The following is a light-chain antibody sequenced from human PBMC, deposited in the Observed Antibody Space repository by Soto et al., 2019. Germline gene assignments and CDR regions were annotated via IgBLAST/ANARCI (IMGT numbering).Light chain of an antibody. Sequence: QSVLTQPPSVSAAPGQKLTISCSGSSSNIGNNYVSWYQHLPGTAPKLLIYDNNKRPSGIPDRFSGSKSGTSATLGITGLQTGDEADYYCGTWDSSLSAVVFGGGNQLTVL. J-gene: IGLJ2*01. CDR1: SSNIGNNY. V-gene: IGLV1-51*01. CDR3: GTWDSSLSAVV. CDR2: DNN.